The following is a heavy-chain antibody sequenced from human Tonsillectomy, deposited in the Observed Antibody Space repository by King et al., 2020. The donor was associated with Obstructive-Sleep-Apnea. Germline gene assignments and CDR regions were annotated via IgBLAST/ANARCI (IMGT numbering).Heavy chain of an antibody. CDR3: ARDGGYFSGFTCYGNGMDV. Sequence: VQLVESGGNLVQPGGSLRVSCAASGFTFSSYWMSWVRQAPGKGLEWVANIKQDGSEKYYVDSVKGRFTISRDNAKNSLYLEMNIARAGDTAVYYCARDGGYFSGFTCYGNGMDVWGQGTTVTVSS. D-gene: IGHD2-2*01. CDR1: GFTFSSYW. CDR2: IKQDGSEK. V-gene: IGHV3-7*01. J-gene: IGHJ6*02.